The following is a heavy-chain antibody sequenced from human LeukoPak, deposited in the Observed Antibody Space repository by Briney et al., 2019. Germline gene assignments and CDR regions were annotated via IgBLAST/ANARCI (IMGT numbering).Heavy chain of an antibody. CDR1: GFTFSSYG. J-gene: IGHJ4*02. D-gene: IGHD3-10*01. CDR2: IWYDGSNK. V-gene: IGHV3-33*01. Sequence: GRSLRLSCAASGFTFSSYGMHWVRQAPGKGLEWVAVIWYDGSNKYYADSVKGRFTISRDNSKNTVYLQMNSLRAEDTAIYYCAERVSYNSGSHFDYWGQGTLVTVSS. CDR3: AERVSYNSGSHFDY.